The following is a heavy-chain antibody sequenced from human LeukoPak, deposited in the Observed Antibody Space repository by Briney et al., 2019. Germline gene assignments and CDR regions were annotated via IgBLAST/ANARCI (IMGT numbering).Heavy chain of an antibody. CDR2: INHSGST. D-gene: IGHD6-13*01. J-gene: IGHJ4*02. Sequence: SETLSLTCAVYGGSFGGYYWSWIRQPPGKGLEWIGEINHSGSTNYNPSLKSRVTISVDTSKNQFSLKLSSVTAADTAVYYCARGRGKWVAAAGTKPFDYWGQGTLVTVSS. CDR3: ARGRGKWVAAAGTKPFDY. V-gene: IGHV4-34*01. CDR1: GGSFGGYY.